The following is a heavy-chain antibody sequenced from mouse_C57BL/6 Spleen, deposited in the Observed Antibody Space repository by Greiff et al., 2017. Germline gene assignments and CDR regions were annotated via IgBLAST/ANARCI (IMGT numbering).Heavy chain of an antibody. J-gene: IGHJ4*01. CDR3: ASIPSYYYGSRTDAMDY. Sequence: DVKLVESGEGLVKPGGSLKLSCAASGFTFSSYAMSWVRQTPEKRLEWVAYISSGGDYIYYADNVKGRFTITRDNARNTLYLQMSSLTSEDTAMYYCASIPSYYYGSRTDAMDYWGQGTSVTVSS. V-gene: IGHV5-9-1*02. CDR2: ISSGGDYI. CDR1: GFTFSSYA. D-gene: IGHD1-1*01.